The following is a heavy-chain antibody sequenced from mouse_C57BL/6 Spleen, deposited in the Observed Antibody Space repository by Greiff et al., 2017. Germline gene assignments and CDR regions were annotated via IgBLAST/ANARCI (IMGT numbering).Heavy chain of an antibody. D-gene: IGHD2-4*01. CDR1: GFTFSDYG. J-gene: IGHJ1*03. CDR2: ISSGSSTI. V-gene: IGHV5-17*01. Sequence: EVMLVESGGGLVKPGGSLKLSCAASGFTFSDYGMHWVRQAPEKGLEWVAYISSGSSTIYYADTVKGRFTISRDNAKNTLFLQMTSLRSEDTAMYYCARHDYDVSYWYFDVWGTGTTVTVSS. CDR3: ARHDYDVSYWYFDV.